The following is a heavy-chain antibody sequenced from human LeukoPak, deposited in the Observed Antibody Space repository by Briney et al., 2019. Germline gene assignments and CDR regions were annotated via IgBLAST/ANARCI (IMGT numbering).Heavy chain of an antibody. CDR2: ISAYNGDT. CDR3: AKFSWGDGYNSGASGFDP. J-gene: IGHJ5*02. Sequence: ASVKVSCKASGYTFTIYGISWVRQAPGQGLEWMGWISAYNGDTNYAQKLQGRVTMTTDTSTSTAYMELRSLRSEDTAVYYCAKFSWGDGYNSGASGFDPWGQGTLVTVSS. V-gene: IGHV1-18*01. CDR1: GYTFTIYG. D-gene: IGHD5-24*01.